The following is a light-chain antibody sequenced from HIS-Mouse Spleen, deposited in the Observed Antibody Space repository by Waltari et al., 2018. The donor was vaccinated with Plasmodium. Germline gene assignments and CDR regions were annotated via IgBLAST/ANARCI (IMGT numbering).Light chain of an antibody. CDR1: QSVSSN. CDR3: QQYNNWPFT. V-gene: IGKV3-15*01. CDR2: GAS. Sequence: EIVMTQSPATLPVSPGARATLSCRASQSVSSNLAWYQQKPGQAPRLLIYGASTRATGIPARFSGSGSGTEFTLTISSLQSEDFAVYYCQQYNNWPFTFGPGTKVDIK. J-gene: IGKJ3*01.